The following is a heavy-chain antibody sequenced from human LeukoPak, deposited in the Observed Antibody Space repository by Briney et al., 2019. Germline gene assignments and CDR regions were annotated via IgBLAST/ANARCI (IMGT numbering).Heavy chain of an antibody. J-gene: IGHJ5*02. CDR1: GYTFTGYY. Sequence: ASVKVSCKASGYTFTGYYMHWVRQAPGQGLEWMGWINPNSGGTHYAQKFQGRVTMTRNTSISTAYMELSSLRSEDTAVYYCARALDSWYANWFDPWGQGTLVTVSS. V-gene: IGHV1-2*02. CDR2: INPNSGGT. D-gene: IGHD6-13*01. CDR3: ARALDSWYANWFDP.